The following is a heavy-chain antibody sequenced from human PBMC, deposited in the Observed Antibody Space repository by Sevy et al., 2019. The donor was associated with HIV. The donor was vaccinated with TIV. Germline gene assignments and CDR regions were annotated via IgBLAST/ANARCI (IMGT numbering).Heavy chain of an antibody. Sequence: GGSLRLSCVASGFTFSKYSMSWVRQTPGKGLEWVSTLSIACGRTNYADSVKGRFTMSRDDSRNTIYLQMDSLRAEDTAIYCCARGGCSKPHDYWGQGTLVTVSS. CDR3: ARGGCSKPHDY. CDR1: GFTFSKYS. CDR2: LSIACGRT. V-gene: IGHV3-23*01. J-gene: IGHJ4*02. D-gene: IGHD2-2*01.